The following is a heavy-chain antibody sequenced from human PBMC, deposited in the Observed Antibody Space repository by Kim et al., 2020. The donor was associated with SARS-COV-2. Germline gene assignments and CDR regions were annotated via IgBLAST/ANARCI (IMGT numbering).Heavy chain of an antibody. D-gene: IGHD4-17*01. V-gene: IGHV3-9*01. CDR3: AKDWVSMSTVTESWFDP. Sequence: TGRFTISRDNAKNSLYLQMNSLRPEDTALYYCAKDWVSMSTVTESWFDPWGQGTLVTVST. J-gene: IGHJ5*02.